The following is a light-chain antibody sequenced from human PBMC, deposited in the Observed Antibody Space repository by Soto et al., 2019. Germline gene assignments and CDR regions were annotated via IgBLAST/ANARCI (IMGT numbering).Light chain of an antibody. V-gene: IGKV3-20*01. CDR2: GAS. J-gene: IGKJ4*01. CDR3: QQYGSSPPLT. CDR1: QTISSN. Sequence: DIVMTQSPATLSVSPGERATLSCRASQTISSNLAWYQQKPGQAPRLLIYGASIRATGIPDRFSGSGSGTDFTLTISRLEPEDFAVYYCQQYGSSPPLTFGGGTKVDIK.